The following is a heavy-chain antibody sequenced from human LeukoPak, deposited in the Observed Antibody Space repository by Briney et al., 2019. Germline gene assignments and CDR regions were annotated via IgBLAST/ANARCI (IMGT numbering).Heavy chain of an antibody. CDR3: ARDGSDIVVVPAAHNYYYYYMDV. D-gene: IGHD2-2*01. CDR2: ISSSGSTI. CDR1: GFTFSDYY. V-gene: IGHV3-11*04. Sequence: GGSLRLSCAASGFTFSDYYMSWIRQAPGKGLEWVSYISSSGSTIYYADSVKGRFTISRDNSKNTLYLQMNSLRAEDTAVYYCARDGSDIVVVPAAHNYYYYYMDVWGKGTTVTVSS. J-gene: IGHJ6*03.